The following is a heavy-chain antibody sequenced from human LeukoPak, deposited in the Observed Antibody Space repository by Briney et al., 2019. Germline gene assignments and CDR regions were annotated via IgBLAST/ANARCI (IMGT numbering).Heavy chain of an antibody. Sequence: GGSLRLSCAASGFTFSSYAMSWVRQAPGKGLEWVSAISGSGGSTYYADSVKGRFTISRDNSKNTLYLQMNSLRAEDTAVYYCARFGSNSSGYYPLDYWGQGTLVTVSS. J-gene: IGHJ4*02. CDR1: GFTFSSYA. CDR3: ARFGSNSSGYYPLDY. CDR2: ISGSGGST. D-gene: IGHD3-22*01. V-gene: IGHV3-23*01.